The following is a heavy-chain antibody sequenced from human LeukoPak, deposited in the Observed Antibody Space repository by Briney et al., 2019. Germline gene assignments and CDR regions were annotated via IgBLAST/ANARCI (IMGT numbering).Heavy chain of an antibody. CDR1: GYTFTSYD. J-gene: IGHJ4*02. Sequence: ASVTVSCKASGYTFTSYDINWVRQATGQGLEWMGWMNPNSGNTGYAQKFQGRVTMTRNTSISTAYMELSSLRSEDTAVYYCARGNRDYGSFDYWGQGTLVTVSS. V-gene: IGHV1-8*01. CDR3: ARGNRDYGSFDY. CDR2: MNPNSGNT. D-gene: IGHD4-17*01.